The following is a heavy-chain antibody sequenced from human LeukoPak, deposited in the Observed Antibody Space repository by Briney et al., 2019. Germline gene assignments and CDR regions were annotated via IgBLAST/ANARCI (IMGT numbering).Heavy chain of an antibody. CDR1: GFIFSDFD. D-gene: IGHD6-19*01. CDR2: ISHSGRST. CDR3: AKAVAVALDY. Sequence: GGSLRLSCAASGFIFSDFDMSRVRQAPGKGLEWVSAISHSGRSTYYADSVKGRFTISRDNSKNTLYLEMNSLRADDTAVYYCAKAVAVALDYWGQGTLVTVSS. J-gene: IGHJ4*02. V-gene: IGHV3-23*01.